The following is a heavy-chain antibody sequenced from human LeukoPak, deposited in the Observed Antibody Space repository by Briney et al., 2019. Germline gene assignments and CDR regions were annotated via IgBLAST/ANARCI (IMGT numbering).Heavy chain of an antibody. CDR3: AKPRALKWKPPGY. V-gene: IGHV3-30*18. CDR1: GFTFSSYG. Sequence: GGSLRLSCAASGFTFSSYGMHWVRQAPGKGLEWVAVISYDGSNNYYADSVKGRFTISRDNSKNTLYLQMNSLRAEDTAVYYCAKPRALKWKPPGYWGQGTLVTVSS. J-gene: IGHJ4*02. CDR2: ISYDGSNN. D-gene: IGHD1-1*01.